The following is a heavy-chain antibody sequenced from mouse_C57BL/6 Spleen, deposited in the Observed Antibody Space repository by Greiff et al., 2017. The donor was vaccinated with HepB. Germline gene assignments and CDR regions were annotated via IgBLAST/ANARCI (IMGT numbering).Heavy chain of an antibody. V-gene: IGHV5-17*01. Sequence: EVKLMESGGGLVKPGGSLKLSCAASGFTFSDYGMHWVRQAPEKGLEWVAYISSGSSTIYYADTVKGRFTIARDSAKNTLFLQMTILRSEDTAMYYCARQNWAYFDYWGQGTTLTVSS. CDR1: GFTFSDYG. J-gene: IGHJ2*01. CDR2: ISSGSSTI. CDR3: ARQNWAYFDY. D-gene: IGHD4-1*01.